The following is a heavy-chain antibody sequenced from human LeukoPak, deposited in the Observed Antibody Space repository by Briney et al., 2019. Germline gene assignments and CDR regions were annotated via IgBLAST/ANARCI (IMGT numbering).Heavy chain of an antibody. CDR3: AKDLSPSGGF. D-gene: IGHD5-12*01. CDR1: GFAFSNYA. V-gene: IGHV3-23*01. J-gene: IGHJ4*02. Sequence: PGGSLRLSCAASGFAFSNYAMSWVRQTPGKGLEWVSSIGGSGADTYAADSVKGRFIISRDNSKNKLYLQMNSLRVEDTAIYYCAKDLSPSGGFWGQGALVTVSS. CDR2: IGGSGADT.